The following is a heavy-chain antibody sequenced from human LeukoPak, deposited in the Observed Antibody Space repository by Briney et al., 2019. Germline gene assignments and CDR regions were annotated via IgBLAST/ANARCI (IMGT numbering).Heavy chain of an antibody. CDR2: IYYSGST. J-gene: IGHJ4*02. V-gene: IGHV4-59*08. CDR3: ARLIDY. Sequence: TSETLSLTCTVSGGSISSYYWSWIRQPPGKGLEWIGYIYYSGSTNYNPSLKSRVTMSVDTSKNQFSLKLSSVTAADTAAYYCARLIDYWGQGTLVTVSS. CDR1: GGSISSYY.